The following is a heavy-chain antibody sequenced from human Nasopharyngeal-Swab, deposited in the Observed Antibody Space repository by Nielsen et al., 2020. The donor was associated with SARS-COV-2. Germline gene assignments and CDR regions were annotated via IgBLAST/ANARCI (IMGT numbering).Heavy chain of an antibody. Sequence: GGSLRLPCKGSGYSFTSYWIGWVRQMPGKGLEWMGIIYPGDSDTRYSPSFQGQVTISADKSISTAYLQWSSLKASDTAMYYCARGLIAAAGIFDYWGQGTLVTVSS. J-gene: IGHJ4*02. CDR3: ARGLIAAAGIFDY. CDR1: GYSFTSYW. CDR2: IYPGDSDT. V-gene: IGHV5-51*01. D-gene: IGHD6-13*01.